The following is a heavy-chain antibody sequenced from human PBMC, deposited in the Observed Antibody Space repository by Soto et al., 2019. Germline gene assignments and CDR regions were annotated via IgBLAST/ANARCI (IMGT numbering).Heavy chain of an antibody. J-gene: IGHJ4*02. CDR3: ASRMGPLWGGYYPRPGRQFDY. Sequence: SETLSLTCAVYGGSFSGYYWSWIRQPPGKGLEWIGEINHSGSTNYNPSLKSRVTISVDTSKNQFSLKLSSVTAADTAVYYCASRMGPLWGGYYPRPGRQFDYWGQGTLVTVSS. CDR2: INHSGST. D-gene: IGHD3-3*01. CDR1: GGSFSGYY. V-gene: IGHV4-34*01.